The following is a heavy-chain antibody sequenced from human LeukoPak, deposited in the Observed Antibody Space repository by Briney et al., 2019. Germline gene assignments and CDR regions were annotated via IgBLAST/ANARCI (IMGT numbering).Heavy chain of an antibody. CDR3: AKDLSGTYSKALGY. CDR1: GFTFNSYG. J-gene: IGHJ4*02. Sequence: PGGSLRLSCAAYGFTFNSYGMHWVRQAPGKGLEWVAFIRDDGDDKYYADSVKGRFTISRDNSKNTLYLQMNSLRAEDTAVYYCAKDLSGTYSKALGYWGQGTLVTVSS. D-gene: IGHD1-26*01. V-gene: IGHV3-30*02. CDR2: IRDDGDDK.